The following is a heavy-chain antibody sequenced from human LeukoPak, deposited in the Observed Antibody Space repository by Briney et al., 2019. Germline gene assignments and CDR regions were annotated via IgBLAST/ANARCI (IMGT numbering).Heavy chain of an antibody. J-gene: IGHJ4*02. Sequence: GASVKVSCKASGYTFTTYYIHWVRQAPGQGLEWMGIVNPGAGSTSYAQKFQGRVTMTRDTSTSTVYMELSSLRSEDTAVYYCARGGGTAVADRKSKFDDWGQGTLVTVSS. V-gene: IGHV1-46*01. CDR2: VNPGAGST. D-gene: IGHD6-19*01. CDR1: GYTFTTYY. CDR3: ARGGGTAVADRKSKFDD.